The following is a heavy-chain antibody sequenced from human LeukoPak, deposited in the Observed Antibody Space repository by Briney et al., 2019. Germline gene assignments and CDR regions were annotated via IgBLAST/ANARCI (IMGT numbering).Heavy chain of an antibody. CDR2: MNPNSGNT. CDR1: GYAFTSYD. J-gene: IGHJ5*02. D-gene: IGHD3-22*01. V-gene: IGHV1-8*01. CDR3: ARGIISYYYDSSGYYSGWFDP. Sequence: ASVKVSCKASGYAFTSYDINWVRQATGQGLEWMGWMNPNSGNTGYAQKFQGRVTMTMNTSISTAYIELSSLRSEDTAVYYCARGIISYYYDSSGYYSGWFDPWGQGTLVTVSS.